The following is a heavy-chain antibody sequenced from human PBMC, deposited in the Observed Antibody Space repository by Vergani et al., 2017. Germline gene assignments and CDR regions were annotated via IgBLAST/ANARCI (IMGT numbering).Heavy chain of an antibody. CDR2: IYPGYSDT. CDR3: AGRNGDLSFDY. V-gene: IGHV5-51*03. D-gene: IGHD2-8*01. CDR1: GYSFISYW. Sequence: EVQLVQSGAEVKKPGESLKISCTGSGYSFISYWIGWVRQMPGKGLEGRGIIYPGYSDTTYSPAFQGQVTIPADKSISTAYLQWSSLKAADTAIYYCAGRNGDLSFDYWGQGTLVTVSS. J-gene: IGHJ4*02.